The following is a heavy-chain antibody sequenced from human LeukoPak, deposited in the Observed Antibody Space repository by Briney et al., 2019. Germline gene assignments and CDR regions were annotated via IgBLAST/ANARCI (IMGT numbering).Heavy chain of an antibody. D-gene: IGHD2-21*02. V-gene: IGHV3-23*01. J-gene: IGHJ4*02. CDR1: GFTFSSYA. CDR2: ISTSGGST. CDR3: AKVPLLAYCGGDCYPLDY. Sequence: GSLRLSCAASGFTFSSYAMSWVRQAPGKGLEWVSGISTSGGSTYFADSVKGRFTISRDNSKNTLYLQMNSLRAEDTAVYYCAKVPLLAYCGGDCYPLDYWGQGTLVTVSS.